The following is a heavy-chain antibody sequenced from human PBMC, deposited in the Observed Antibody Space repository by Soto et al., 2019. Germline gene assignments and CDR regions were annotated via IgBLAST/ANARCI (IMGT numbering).Heavy chain of an antibody. CDR2: IIPIFGTA. D-gene: IGHD3-10*01. V-gene: IGHV1-69*13. CDR3: ARDRGQYYYGSGSSIDYFDY. J-gene: IGHJ4*02. CDR1: GGTFSSYA. Sequence: AASVKVSCKASGGTFSSYAISWVRQAPGQGLEWMGGIIPIFGTANYAQKFQGRVTITADESTSTAYMELSSLRSEDTAVYYCARDRGQYYYGSGSSIDYFDYWGQGTLVTVSS.